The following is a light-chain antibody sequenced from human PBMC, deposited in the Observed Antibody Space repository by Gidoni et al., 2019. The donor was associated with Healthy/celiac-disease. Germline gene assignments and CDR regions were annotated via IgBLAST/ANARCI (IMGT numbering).Light chain of an antibody. J-gene: IGLJ3*02. Sequence: SYVLTQPPSVSVAPGKTARITWGGNNIGSKSVHWYQQKPGQTPVLVIYNDSDRPSGIPERFSGSNSGNTATLTISRVEAGDEADYYCQVWDSSSDHRVFGGGTKLTVL. CDR3: QVWDSSSDHRV. V-gene: IGLV3-21*04. CDR1: NIGSKS. CDR2: NDS.